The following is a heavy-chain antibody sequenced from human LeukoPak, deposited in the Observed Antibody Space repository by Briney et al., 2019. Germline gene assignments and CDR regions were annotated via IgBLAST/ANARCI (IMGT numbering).Heavy chain of an antibody. CDR1: GFSFSSYS. CDR2: TKDKANSYTT. J-gene: IGHJ3*02. V-gene: IGHV3-72*01. Sequence: GGSLRLSCAASGFSFSSYSMNWVRQAPGKGLEWVGRTKDKANSYTTEYAASVKGRFTISRDDSKNSLYLQMNSLKSDDTAVYYCGREGLTLNAFDMWGQGTMVTVSS. CDR3: GREGLTLNAFDM.